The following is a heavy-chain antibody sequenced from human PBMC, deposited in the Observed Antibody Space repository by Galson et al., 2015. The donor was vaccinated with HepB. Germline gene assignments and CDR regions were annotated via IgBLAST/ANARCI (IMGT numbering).Heavy chain of an antibody. CDR1: GYIFTNYA. D-gene: IGHD2-15*01. CDR3: ARESVIVPAATPYYFDY. V-gene: IGHV1-3*01. Sequence: SVKVSCKASGYIFTNYAMHWVRQAPGQRLEWMGWINVRNANTKYSQKFQGRVTITRDTSASTVYMDLNSLRSEDTAIYYCARESVIVPAATPYYFDYWGQGTLVTVSS. J-gene: IGHJ4*02. CDR2: INVRNANT.